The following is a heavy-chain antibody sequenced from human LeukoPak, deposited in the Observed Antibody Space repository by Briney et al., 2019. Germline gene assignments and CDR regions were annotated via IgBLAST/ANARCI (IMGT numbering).Heavy chain of an antibody. CDR3: ARLPVEIAARHYYYYYMDV. D-gene: IGHD6-6*01. V-gene: IGHV5-51*01. J-gene: IGHJ6*03. CDR2: IYSGDSDT. CDR1: GYSFTRYW. Sequence: GESLKISCKSFGYSFTRYWLGRVRQMPGKGVEGVGFIYSGDSDTRYSPSFQGQVTISADKSISTAYLQWSSLKASDTAMYHCARLPVEIAARHYYYYYMDVWGKGTTVTVSS.